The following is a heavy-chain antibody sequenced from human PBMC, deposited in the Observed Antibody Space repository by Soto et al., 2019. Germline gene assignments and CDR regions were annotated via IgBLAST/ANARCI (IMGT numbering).Heavy chain of an antibody. J-gene: IGHJ5*02. Sequence: QVQLQQWGAGLLKPSETLSLTCAVYGGSFSGYYWSWIRQPPGKGLEWIGEINHSGSTNYNPSLKRRVTISVDTSKNQFSLKLSSVTAADTAVYYCARWRISSTGRGKNWFDPWGQGTLVTVSS. V-gene: IGHV4-34*01. D-gene: IGHD3-9*01. CDR3: ARWRISSTGRGKNWFDP. CDR2: INHSGST. CDR1: GGSFSGYY.